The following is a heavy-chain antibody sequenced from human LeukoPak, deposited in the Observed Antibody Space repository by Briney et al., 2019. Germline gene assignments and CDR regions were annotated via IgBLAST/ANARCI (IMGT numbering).Heavy chain of an antibody. CDR2: ISYSSNYI. J-gene: IGHJ4*02. D-gene: IGHD3-3*01. V-gene: IGHV3-21*01. Sequence: GGSLRLSCAASGFTFSSYTMNWVRQAPGKGLEWVSSISYSSNYIYYADSVKGRFTISRDNSKNTLYLQMNSLRAEDTAVYYCAKYPTYDFWRGYQYYFDYWGQGTLVTVS. CDR3: AKYPTYDFWRGYQYYFDY. CDR1: GFTFSSYT.